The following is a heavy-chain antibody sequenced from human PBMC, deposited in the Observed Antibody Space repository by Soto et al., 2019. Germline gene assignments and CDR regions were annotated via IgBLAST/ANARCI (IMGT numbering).Heavy chain of an antibody. V-gene: IGHV2-5*02. Sequence: QITLKESGPTLVKPTQTLTLTCTFSGFSLSTSGVGVGWIRQPPGKALEWLALLYWDDDKRYRPSLKSRLTITKDTSKNQVVRTMTNMDPVDTATYYCAHSGYSYGSYYFDYWGQGTLVTVSS. J-gene: IGHJ4*02. D-gene: IGHD5-18*01. CDR3: AHSGYSYGSYYFDY. CDR1: GFSLSTSGVG. CDR2: LYWDDDK.